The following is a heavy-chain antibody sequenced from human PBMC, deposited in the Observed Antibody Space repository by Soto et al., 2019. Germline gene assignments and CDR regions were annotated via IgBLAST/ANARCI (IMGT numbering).Heavy chain of an antibody. CDR2: FHYSGST. CDR3: ARLGYCISTSCYSYGFDI. Sequence: SETLSLTCTVSGGSITSNSYHLGWIRQPPGKGLEWIGSFHYSGSTYYNPSLKSRVTISVDPAKNQFSLNLSSVTAADTAVYYCARLGYCISTSCYSYGFDIWGQGTMVTVSS. D-gene: IGHD2-2*01. CDR1: GGSITSNSYH. J-gene: IGHJ3*02. V-gene: IGHV4-39*01.